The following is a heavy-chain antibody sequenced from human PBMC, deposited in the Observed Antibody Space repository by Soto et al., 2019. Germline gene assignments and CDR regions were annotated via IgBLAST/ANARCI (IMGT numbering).Heavy chain of an antibody. CDR3: AKDHLMTTVTTVGY. Sequence: QVQLVESGGGVVQPGRSLRLSCAASGFTFSNYGMHWVRQAPGKGLEWVAVISYHGRDKSYADSVKGRFTISRDNSKNTLYLEMNSLRAEDTAVYYCAKDHLMTTVTTVGYWGQGTLVNVSS. CDR2: ISYHGRDK. CDR1: GFTFSNYG. V-gene: IGHV3-30*18. D-gene: IGHD4-17*01. J-gene: IGHJ4*02.